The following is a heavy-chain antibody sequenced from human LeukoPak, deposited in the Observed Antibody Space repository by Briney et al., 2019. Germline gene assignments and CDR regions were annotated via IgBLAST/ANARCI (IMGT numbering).Heavy chain of an antibody. D-gene: IGHD5-24*01. CDR3: AREGDGYLPFDY. V-gene: IGHV1-18*01. Sequence: GPVKVSCKASGYTFTSYGISWVRQAPGQGLEWMGWISAYNGNTNYAQKLLGRVTMTTDTSTSTAYMELRSLRSDDTAVYYCAREGDGYLPFDYWGQGTLVTVSS. J-gene: IGHJ4*02. CDR1: GYTFTSYG. CDR2: ISAYNGNT.